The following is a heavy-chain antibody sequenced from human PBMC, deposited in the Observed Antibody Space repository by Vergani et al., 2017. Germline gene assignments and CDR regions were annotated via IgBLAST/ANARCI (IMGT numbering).Heavy chain of an antibody. Sequence: VESGGGLVQPGVSLRLSCTVSGFTFSSNDFHWVRQTAGKGLEWVSSIGVDGDRYYSDSVKGRFTISRDNGQSYLYLDMDNLRVEDTAVYFCAKEFCGTGNCYGWNHLEVWGEGTSVTVSS. CDR3: AKEFCGTGNCYGWNHLEV. D-gene: IGHD1-1*01. CDR2: IGVDGDR. CDR1: GFTFSSND. J-gene: IGHJ6*04. V-gene: IGHV3-13*01.